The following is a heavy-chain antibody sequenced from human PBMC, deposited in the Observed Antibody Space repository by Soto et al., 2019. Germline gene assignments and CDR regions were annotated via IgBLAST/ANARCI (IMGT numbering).Heavy chain of an antibody. CDR3: AKDRGRAAAGEYYYYGVDV. Sequence: ASVKVSCKASGYTFTSYFFHWVRQAPGQGLEWMGIINPSGGSTDYPQKFQGRVTMTRDTSTSTVYMELSSLRSEDTAVYYCAKDRGRAAAGEYYYYGVDVWGQGTTVTVSS. V-gene: IGHV1-46*01. CDR2: INPSGGST. D-gene: IGHD6-13*01. J-gene: IGHJ6*02. CDR1: GYTFTSYF.